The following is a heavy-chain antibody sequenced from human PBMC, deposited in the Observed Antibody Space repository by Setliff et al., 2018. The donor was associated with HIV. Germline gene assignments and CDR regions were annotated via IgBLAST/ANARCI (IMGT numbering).Heavy chain of an antibody. CDR1: GGSISSYY. CDR2: IYTSGST. V-gene: IGHV4-4*08. D-gene: IGHD1-1*01. Sequence: PSETLFLTCTVSGGSISSYYWSWIRQPPGKGLEWIGYIYTSGSTNYNPSLKSRVTISVDTSKNQFSLKLSSVTAADTAVYYCALGTYYYYMDVWGKGTTVTVSS. J-gene: IGHJ6*03. CDR3: ALGTYYYYMDV.